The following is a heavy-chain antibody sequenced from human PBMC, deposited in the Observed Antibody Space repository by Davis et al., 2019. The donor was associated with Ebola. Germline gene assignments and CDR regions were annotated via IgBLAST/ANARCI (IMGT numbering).Heavy chain of an antibody. CDR3: AKDRTTVTHYWYLDL. Sequence: GESLKISCAASGFTFSSYAMHWVRQAPGKGLEWVAVISYDGSNKYYADSVKGRFTISRDNSKNTLYLQMNSLRAEDTAVYYCAKDRTTVTHYWYLDLWGRGTLVTVSS. CDR1: GFTFSSYA. J-gene: IGHJ2*01. V-gene: IGHV3-30-3*01. D-gene: IGHD4-17*01. CDR2: ISYDGSNK.